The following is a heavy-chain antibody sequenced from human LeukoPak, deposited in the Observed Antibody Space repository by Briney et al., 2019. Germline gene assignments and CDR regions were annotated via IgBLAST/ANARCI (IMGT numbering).Heavy chain of an antibody. CDR3: ARGGESPNYYDSSGYYN. V-gene: IGHV4-4*07. CDR1: GGSISGYY. CDR2: IYTSGTT. Sequence: PSETLSLTCTVSGGSISGYYWSWVRQPAGKGLEWIGRIYTSGTTNYNPSLKSRVTISVDTSKNQFSLKLSSVTAADTAVYYCARGGESPNYYDSSGYYNWGQGTLVTVSS. D-gene: IGHD3-22*01. J-gene: IGHJ4*02.